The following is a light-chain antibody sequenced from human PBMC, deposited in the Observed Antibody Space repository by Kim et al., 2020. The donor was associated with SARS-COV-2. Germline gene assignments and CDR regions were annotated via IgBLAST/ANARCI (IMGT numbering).Light chain of an antibody. J-gene: IGLJ2*01. CDR3: QAWDSSTVV. CDR2: QDS. V-gene: IGLV3-1*01. CDR1: RLGDKY. Sequence: GSPGQTASITCSGDRLGDKYACWYQQKPGQAPVLVIYQDSKRPSGIPERFSGSNSGNTATLTISGTQAMDEADYYCQAWDSSTVVFGGGTQLTVL.